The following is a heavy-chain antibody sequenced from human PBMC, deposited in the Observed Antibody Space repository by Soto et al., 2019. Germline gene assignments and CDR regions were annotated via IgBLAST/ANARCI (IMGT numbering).Heavy chain of an antibody. J-gene: IGHJ6*02. CDR2: IIPIFGTA. CDR1: GGTFSSYA. Sequence: QVQLVQSGAEVKKPGSSVKVSCKASGGTFSSYAISWVRQAPGQGLEWMGGIIPIFGTANYAQKFQGRVTITAAKSTSPAYMELRSLRSEDTAAYYSAGPAPDYSNPKSVNYYHYGMDVWGQGTTVTVSS. CDR3: AGPAPDYSNPKSVNYYHYGMDV. V-gene: IGHV1-69*06. D-gene: IGHD4-4*01.